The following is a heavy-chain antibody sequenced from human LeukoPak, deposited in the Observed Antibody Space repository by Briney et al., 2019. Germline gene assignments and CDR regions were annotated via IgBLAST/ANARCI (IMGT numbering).Heavy chain of an antibody. V-gene: IGHV3-15*01. J-gene: IGHJ4*02. Sequence: PGGSLRLSCAASGFIFSNAWMSWVRQAPGKGLEWVGRIKRKTDGGTTDYAAPVKGRFTISRDDSKNTLYLQMNSLKTEDTAVYYCTTLIHFYYYDSSGQNDYWGQGTLVTVSS. D-gene: IGHD3-22*01. CDR2: IKRKTDGGTT. CDR1: GFIFSNAW. CDR3: TTLIHFYYYDSSGQNDY.